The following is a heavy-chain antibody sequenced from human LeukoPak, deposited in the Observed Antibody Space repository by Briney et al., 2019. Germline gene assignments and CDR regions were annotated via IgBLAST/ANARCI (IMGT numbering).Heavy chain of an antibody. CDR1: GYTFTGYY. V-gene: IGHV1-2*02. J-gene: IGHJ5*02. D-gene: IGHD3-16*01. CDR2: INPNSGGT. Sequence: GASVKVSCKASGYTFTGYYMHWVRQAPGQGLEWMGWINPNSGGTNYAQKLQGRVTMTRDTSISTAYMELSRLRSDDTAVYYCARDPDYDNWFDPWGQGTLVTVSS. CDR3: ARDPDYDNWFDP.